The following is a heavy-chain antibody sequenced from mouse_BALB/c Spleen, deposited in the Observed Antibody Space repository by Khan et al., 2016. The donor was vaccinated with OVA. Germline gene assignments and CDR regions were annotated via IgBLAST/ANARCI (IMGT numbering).Heavy chain of an antibody. Sequence: QVQLKQSGPGLVQPSQSLSITCTVSGFSLTSYGVHWVRQSPGKGLEWLGVIWSGGTTDYTAAFISRLSISKDNSKSQVFFKMNSLQANDTAIYYCARNGDYVHWYFDVWGAGTTVTVSS. V-gene: IGHV2-2*02. CDR1: GFSLTSYG. J-gene: IGHJ1*01. CDR2: IWSGGTT. CDR3: ARNGDYVHWYFDV. D-gene: IGHD2-13*01.